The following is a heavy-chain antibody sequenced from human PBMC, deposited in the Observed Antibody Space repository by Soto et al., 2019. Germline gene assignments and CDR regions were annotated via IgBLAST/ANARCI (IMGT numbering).Heavy chain of an antibody. Sequence: EVQLLESGGGLVQPGGSLRLSCAASGFTFSSYAMSWVRQAPGKGLEWVSAISGSGGSTYYADSVKGRFTISRDNSKNTLYMQMNSLRAEDTAVYYCAKVGGKLLWFGELLYWGQGTLVTVSS. CDR2: ISGSGGST. D-gene: IGHD3-10*01. CDR3: AKVGGKLLWFGELLY. CDR1: GFTFSSYA. V-gene: IGHV3-23*01. J-gene: IGHJ4*02.